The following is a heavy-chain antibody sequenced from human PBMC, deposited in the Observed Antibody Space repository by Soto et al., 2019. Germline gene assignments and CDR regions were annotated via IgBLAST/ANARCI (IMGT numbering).Heavy chain of an antibody. Sequence: EVDLFQSEGGLGQPGGSLTLSCVASGFTFADYPMNWVRQVPGKGLEWISRITASGGTTYYTDSVRGRFTISRDNSKNTLFLHINRLRADDTAIYYCAKRLLALAGGWYLDSWGQGTLVIVSS. J-gene: IGHJ4*02. CDR2: ITASGGTT. D-gene: IGHD6-19*01. CDR3: AKRLLALAGGWYLDS. V-gene: IGHV3-23*01. CDR1: GFTFADYP.